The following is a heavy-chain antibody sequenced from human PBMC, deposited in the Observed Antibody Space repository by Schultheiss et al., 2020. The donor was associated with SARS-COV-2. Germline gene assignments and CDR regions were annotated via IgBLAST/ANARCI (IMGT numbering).Heavy chain of an antibody. CDR2: IYYSGST. CDR3: ARGRTIFGVVTIDY. CDR1: GGSISSGGYY. J-gene: IGHJ4*02. D-gene: IGHD3-3*01. V-gene: IGHV4-39*07. Sequence: SETLSLTCTVSGGSISSGGYYWGWIRQPPGKGLEWIGSIYYSGSTYYNPSLKSRVTISVDTSKNQFSLKLSSVTAADTAVYYCARGRTIFGVVTIDYWGQGTLVTVSS.